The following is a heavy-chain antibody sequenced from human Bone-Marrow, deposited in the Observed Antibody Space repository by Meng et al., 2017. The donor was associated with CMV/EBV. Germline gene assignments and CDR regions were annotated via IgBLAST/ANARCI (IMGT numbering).Heavy chain of an antibody. V-gene: IGHV4-61*01. J-gene: IGHJ5*02. CDR1: GGSVSSGSYY. Sequence: SETLSLTCTVSGGSVSSGSYYWSWIRQPPGKGLEWIGYIYYSGSTNYNPSLKSRVTISVDTSKNQFSLKLSSVTAADTAVYYCARALKLKSYDFWSGYYTDWFDPWGQGTLVNVSS. D-gene: IGHD3-3*01. CDR3: ARALKLKSYDFWSGYYTDWFDP. CDR2: IYYSGST.